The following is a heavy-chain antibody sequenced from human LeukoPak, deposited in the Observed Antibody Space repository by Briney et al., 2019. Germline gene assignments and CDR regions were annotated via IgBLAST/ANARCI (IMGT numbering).Heavy chain of an antibody. J-gene: IGHJ5*02. CDR2: IYSTGTT. V-gene: IGHV3-53*04. CDR1: GFSVSSSY. CDR3: ARALVGANSWFDP. D-gene: IGHD1-26*01. Sequence: GSLRLSCAVSGFSVSSSYMSWVRQAPGKRLECVSFIYSTGTTNYADSVKGRFTISRHNSENTLYLQMNSLTDEDTAVYYCARALVGANSWFDPWGQGTLVTVSS.